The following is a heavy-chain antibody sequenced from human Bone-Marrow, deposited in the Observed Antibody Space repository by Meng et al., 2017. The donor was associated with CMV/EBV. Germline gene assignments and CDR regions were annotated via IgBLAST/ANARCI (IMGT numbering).Heavy chain of an antibody. CDR3: VRDKSSLGTPRRFFDS. J-gene: IGHJ4*02. Sequence: GPLRLSCAVYGESFSGHYWSWVRQTPEKGLEWIGEINDSGSANHNPFLKSRVVVSADTSKNQFSLRLTSVTAADTAIYYCVRDKSSLGTPRRFFDSWGQGTLVTVSS. CDR1: GESFSGHY. D-gene: IGHD1/OR15-1a*01. V-gene: IGHV4-34*01. CDR2: INDSGSA.